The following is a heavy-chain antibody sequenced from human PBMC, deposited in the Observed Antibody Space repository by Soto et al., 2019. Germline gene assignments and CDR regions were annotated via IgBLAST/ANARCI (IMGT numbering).Heavy chain of an antibody. CDR3: ARAPVAYCGGDCYPISDAFDI. Sequence: EVQLVESGGGLVQPGGSLRLSCAASGFTFSSYWMSWVRQAPGKGLEWVANIKQDGSEKYYVDSVKGRFTISRDNAKNSLYLQMNSLRAEDTAVYYCARAPVAYCGGDCYPISDAFDIWGQGTMVTVSS. CDR1: GFTFSSYW. D-gene: IGHD2-21*01. V-gene: IGHV3-7*01. J-gene: IGHJ3*02. CDR2: IKQDGSEK.